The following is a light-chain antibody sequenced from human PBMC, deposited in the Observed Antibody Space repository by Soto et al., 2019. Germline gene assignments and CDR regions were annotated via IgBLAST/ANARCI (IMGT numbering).Light chain of an antibody. CDR3: QQYNNWPWT. CDR2: GAS. V-gene: IGKV3-15*01. CDR1: QSVSNN. J-gene: IGKJ1*01. Sequence: EKVMTQSPATLSVSPGESATLSCRASQSVSNNLAWYQQKPGQAPRLLIYGASTRATGIPARFSGSGSVTEFTLTITSLQSEDSAVYYCQQYNNWPWTFGQGTKVEIK.